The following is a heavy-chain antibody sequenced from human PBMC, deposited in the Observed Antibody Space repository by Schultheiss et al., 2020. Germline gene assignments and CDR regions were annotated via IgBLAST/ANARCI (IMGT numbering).Heavy chain of an antibody. D-gene: IGHD6-19*01. J-gene: IGHJ4*02. V-gene: IGHV3-30*18. Sequence: GGSLRLSCAASGFTFSSYGMHWVRQAPGKGLEWVAVISYDGSNKYYADSVKGRFTISRDNSKNTLYLQMNSLRAEDTAVYYCAKDPYSSGWEYYFDYWGQGTLVTVPS. CDR3: AKDPYSSGWEYYFDY. CDR2: ISYDGSNK. CDR1: GFTFSSYG.